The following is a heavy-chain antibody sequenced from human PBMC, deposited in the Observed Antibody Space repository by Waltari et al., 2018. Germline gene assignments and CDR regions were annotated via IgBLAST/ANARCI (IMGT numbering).Heavy chain of an antibody. Sequence: QVQLQESGPGLVKPSETLSLTCTVSGGSIRSYYWSWIRQPPGKGLEWTGYIYYSGSTNYNPSLKSRVTISVDTSKNQFSLKLSSVTAADTAVYYCARTLYYFDYWGQGTLVTVSS. CDR1: GGSIRSYY. J-gene: IGHJ4*02. CDR2: IYYSGST. V-gene: IGHV4-59*01. D-gene: IGHD3-16*01. CDR3: ARTLYYFDY.